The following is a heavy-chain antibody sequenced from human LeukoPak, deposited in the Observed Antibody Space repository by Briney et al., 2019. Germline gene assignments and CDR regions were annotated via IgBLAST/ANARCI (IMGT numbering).Heavy chain of an antibody. V-gene: IGHV3-23*01. CDR1: GFTFSGYA. J-gene: IGHJ4*02. CDR3: ARKQAGYYHFDY. D-gene: IGHD3-22*01. Sequence: GGSLRLSCAASGFTFSGYAMSWVRQAPGKGLEWVSAISGSGGSTYYADSVKGRFTISRDNSKNTLYLQMNSLRAEDTAVYYCARKQAGYYHFDYWGQGTLVTVSS. CDR2: ISGSGGST.